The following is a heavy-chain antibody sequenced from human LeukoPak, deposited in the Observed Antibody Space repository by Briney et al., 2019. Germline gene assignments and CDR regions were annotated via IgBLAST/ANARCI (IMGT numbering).Heavy chain of an antibody. CDR1: GFTFSSYL. CDR3: AKESLRSPNYFDY. D-gene: IGHD2-21*02. V-gene: IGHV3-21*04. J-gene: IGHJ4*02. CDR2: IGSSGNNK. Sequence: GGSLRLSCAASGFTFSSYLMNWVRQAPGKGLEWVSSIGSSGNNKYYADSVKGRVTISRDNVKNSLYLQVDSLRAADTALYYCAKESLRSPNYFDYWGLGTLVTVSS.